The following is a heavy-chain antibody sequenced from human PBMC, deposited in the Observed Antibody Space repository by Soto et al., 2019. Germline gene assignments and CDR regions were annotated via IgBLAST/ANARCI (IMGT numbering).Heavy chain of an antibody. CDR3: AKLGVKIVTAGTDY. D-gene: IGHD6-13*01. Sequence: GGSLRLSCAASGFTFSNFYMYWVRQAPGKGLEWISAISPSGDKPSYADSVKGRFAISRDNSKNTLYLLMNSLRGDDTAVYFCAKLGVKIVTAGTDYWGQGTLVTV. V-gene: IGHV3-23*01. CDR1: GFTFSNFY. CDR2: ISPSGDKP. J-gene: IGHJ4*02.